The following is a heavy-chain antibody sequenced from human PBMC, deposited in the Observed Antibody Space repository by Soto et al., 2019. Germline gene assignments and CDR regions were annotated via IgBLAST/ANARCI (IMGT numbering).Heavy chain of an antibody. CDR3: ARRVGDGVLDY. V-gene: IGHV1-46*01. Sequence: ASVKFSFKASVYNFSRYYVHWLRQAAGQGLEWMGVINPTGGSTTHAQNFQDRVIITRGTSTSTIYMELRRLTSEDTAVYYCARRVGDGVLDYWG. J-gene: IGHJ4*01. CDR1: VYNFSRYY. D-gene: IGHD1-26*01. CDR2: INPTGGST.